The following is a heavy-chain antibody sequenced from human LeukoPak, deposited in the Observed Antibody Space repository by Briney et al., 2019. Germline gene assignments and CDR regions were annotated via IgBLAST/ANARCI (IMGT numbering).Heavy chain of an antibody. CDR3: ARDTLLYADSPDAFDM. J-gene: IGHJ3*02. CDR2: ISYDGSNK. CDR1: GFTFSSYG. Sequence: PGRSLRLSCAASGFTFSSYGMHWVRQAPGKGLEWVAVISYDGSNKYYADSVKGRFTISRDNAKKSLYLQMNSPRDEDTAVYYCARDTLLYADSPDAFDMWGQGTMVTVSS. V-gene: IGHV3-30*03. D-gene: IGHD4-17*01.